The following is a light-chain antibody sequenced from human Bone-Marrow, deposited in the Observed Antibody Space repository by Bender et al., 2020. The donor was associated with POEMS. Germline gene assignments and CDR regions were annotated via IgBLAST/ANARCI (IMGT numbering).Light chain of an antibody. Sequence: SNEMTQPPSVSVSPGQTVTITCSGDNLGDKYVSWYQLRPGQSPVLVMSEDNKRPSGIPERFSGSNSGTTATLAISGTQAVDEADYYCQAWESDTADVVFGGGTKLTVL. CDR3: QAWESDTADVV. J-gene: IGLJ2*01. V-gene: IGLV3-1*01. CDR2: EDN. CDR1: NLGDKY.